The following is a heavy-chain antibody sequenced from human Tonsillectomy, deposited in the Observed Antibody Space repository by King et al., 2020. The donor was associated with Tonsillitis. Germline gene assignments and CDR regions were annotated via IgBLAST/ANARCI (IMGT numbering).Heavy chain of an antibody. CDR2: IIPIFVTA. CDR3: ASDPYCSGGSCSGAFDI. CDR1: GGTFSSYA. Sequence: QLVQSGAEVKKPGSSVKVSCKASGGTFSSYAISWVRQAPGQGLEWMGGIIPIFVTANYAQKFQGRVTITADESTSTAYMGLGSLRSEDTAVYYCASDPYCSGGSCSGAFDIWGQGTMVTVSS. D-gene: IGHD2-15*01. V-gene: IGHV1-69*12. J-gene: IGHJ3*02.